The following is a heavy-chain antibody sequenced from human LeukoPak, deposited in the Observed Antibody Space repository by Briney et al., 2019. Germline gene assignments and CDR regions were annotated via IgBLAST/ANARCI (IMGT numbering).Heavy chain of an antibody. CDR2: ISSIGGST. CDR1: QFTFSSYA. D-gene: IGHD3-10*01. V-gene: IGHV3-23*01. Sequence: GGSLRLSCAASQFTFSSYAMSWVRQAPGKGLEWVSGISSIGGSTVYADSVQGRFTISRDNSKNALYLQMNSLRAEDTAVYYCTSRGSGSYPLYYFDYWGQGTLVTVSS. J-gene: IGHJ4*02. CDR3: TSRGSGSYPLYYFDY.